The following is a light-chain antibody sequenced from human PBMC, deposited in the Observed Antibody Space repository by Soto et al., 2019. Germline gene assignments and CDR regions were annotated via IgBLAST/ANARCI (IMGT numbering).Light chain of an antibody. CDR3: VSYATSTTLEV. V-gene: IGLV2-8*01. J-gene: IGLJ1*01. Sequence: QSALTQSPSASGSPGQSVTISCIGTSSDVGGYNYVSWYQHHPGKAPKLIIYEVTKRPSGVPDRFSGSRSGTTASLTVSGLQAEDEADYYCVSYATSTTLEVFGSGTKVTV. CDR1: SSDVGGYNY. CDR2: EVT.